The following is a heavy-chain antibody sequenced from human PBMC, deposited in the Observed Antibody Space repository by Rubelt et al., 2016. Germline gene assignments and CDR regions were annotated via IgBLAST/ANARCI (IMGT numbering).Heavy chain of an antibody. J-gene: IGHJ4*02. Sequence: QVQLQQWGAGLLKPSETLSLTCAVYGGSFSGYYWSWIRQPPGKGLEWIGEINHSGSTNYNPSLKSRVTISVDASKNHFSLQLSSGTAADTAVYYCARHLSSGGWYVDYWGQGTLVTVSS. D-gene: IGHD6-19*01. CDR2: INHSGST. CDR3: ARHLSSGGWYVDY. CDR1: GGSFSGYY. V-gene: IGHV4-34*01.